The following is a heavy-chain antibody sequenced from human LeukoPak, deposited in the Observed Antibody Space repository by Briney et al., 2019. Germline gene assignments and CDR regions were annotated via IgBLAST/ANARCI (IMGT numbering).Heavy chain of an antibody. CDR1: GYTFTSYG. D-gene: IGHD3-3*01. J-gene: IGHJ4*02. V-gene: IGHV1-18*01. Sequence: ASVKVSCKASGYTFTSYGISWVRQAPGQGLEWMGWISAYNGNTNYAQKLQGRVTMTTDTSTSTAYMELRSLRSDDTAVYYCARDIRFLEWFQYYFDYWGQGTLVTVSS. CDR2: ISAYNGNT. CDR3: ARDIRFLEWFQYYFDY.